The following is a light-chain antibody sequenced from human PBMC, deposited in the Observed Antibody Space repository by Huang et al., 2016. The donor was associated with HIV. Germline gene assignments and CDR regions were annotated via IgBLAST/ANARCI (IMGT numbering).Light chain of an antibody. Sequence: DIVMTQSPDSLVVSLGERATINCQSSQIISYNSNNKHYLAWSQQKPGQPPKLLIYCASTRESGVPDRFTGSGSVTDFTLTISSLQAEDVAVYYCQQYYITPLTFGGGTKVEI. CDR2: CAS. V-gene: IGKV4-1*01. CDR3: QQYYITPLT. CDR1: QIISYNSNNKHY. J-gene: IGKJ4*01.